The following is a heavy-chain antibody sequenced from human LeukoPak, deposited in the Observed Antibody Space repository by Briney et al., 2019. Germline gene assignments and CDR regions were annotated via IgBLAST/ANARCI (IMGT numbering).Heavy chain of an antibody. D-gene: IGHD2-21*02. CDR3: ARAGGVVTAPLDLDY. V-gene: IGHV4-59*11. CDR2: TSYSGST. CDR1: GGSISSHY. J-gene: IGHJ4*02. Sequence: SETLSLTCTVSGGSISSHYWSWIRQPPGKGREWMGYTSYSGSTNSNPSLKSRVTISVDTSKNQFSLKLTSVIAADTAVYYCARAGGVVTAPLDLDYWGQGTLVTVSS.